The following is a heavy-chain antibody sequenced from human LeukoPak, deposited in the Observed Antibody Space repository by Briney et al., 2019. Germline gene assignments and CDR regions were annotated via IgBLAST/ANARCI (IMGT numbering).Heavy chain of an antibody. D-gene: IGHD5-24*01. CDR1: GFTFSSYS. V-gene: IGHV3-21*01. Sequence: GGSLRLSCAASGFTFSSYSMNWVRQAPGKGLEWVSSISSSSSYIYYADSVKGRCTISRDNAKNSLYLQMNSLRAEDTAVYYCARDRSMADAFDIWGQGTMVTVSS. CDR2: ISSSSSYI. CDR3: ARDRSMADAFDI. J-gene: IGHJ3*02.